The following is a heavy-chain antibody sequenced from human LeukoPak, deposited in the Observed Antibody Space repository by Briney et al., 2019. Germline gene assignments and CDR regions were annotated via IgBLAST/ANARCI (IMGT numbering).Heavy chain of an antibody. CDR2: INPNSGGT. D-gene: IGHD3-10*01. V-gene: IGHV1-2*02. J-gene: IGHJ4*02. CDR3: ARDPYGSGRNDY. CDR1: GYTFTGYY. Sequence: GASVKVSCKASGYTFTGYYMHWVRQAPGQGLEWMGWINPNSGGTNYAQKFQGRVTMTRDTSICTAYMELSRLRSDDTAVYYYARDPYGSGRNDYWGQGTLVTVSS.